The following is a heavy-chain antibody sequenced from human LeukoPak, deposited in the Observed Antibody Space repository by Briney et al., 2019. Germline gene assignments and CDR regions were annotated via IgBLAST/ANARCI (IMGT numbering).Heavy chain of an antibody. D-gene: IGHD2-15*01. CDR3: AKAEVVVAANGPYFDY. CDR2: IYSGGST. J-gene: IGHJ4*02. Sequence: GGSLRLSCAASGFTVSSNYMSWVRQAPGKGLEWVSVIYSGGSTYYADSVKGRFTISRDNSKNTLYLQMNSLRAEDTAVYYCAKAEVVVAANGPYFDYWGQGTLVTVSS. V-gene: IGHV3-53*01. CDR1: GFTVSSNY.